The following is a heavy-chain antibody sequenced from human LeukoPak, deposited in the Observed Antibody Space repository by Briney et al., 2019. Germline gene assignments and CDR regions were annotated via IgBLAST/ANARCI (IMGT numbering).Heavy chain of an antibody. J-gene: IGHJ4*02. V-gene: IGHV3-48*03. Sequence: GGSLRLSCAASGFTFSSYEMNWVRQAPGKGLEWVSYISSSGSTIYYADSVKGRFTISRDNAKNSLYLQMNSLRAEDTAVYYCARDSAIAAAVYFDYWGQGTLVTVSS. CDR3: ARDSAIAAAVYFDY. CDR2: ISSSGSTI. CDR1: GFTFSSYE. D-gene: IGHD6-13*01.